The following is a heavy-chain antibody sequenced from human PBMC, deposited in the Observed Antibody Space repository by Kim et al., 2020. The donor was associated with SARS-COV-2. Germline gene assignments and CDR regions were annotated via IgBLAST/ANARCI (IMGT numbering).Heavy chain of an antibody. CDR2: IYHSGST. CDR3: ASGSRYYYDSSGYSYAFDI. Sequence: SETLSLTCAVSGGSISSSNWWSWVRQPPGKGLEWIGEIYHSGSTNYNPSLKSRVTISVDKSKNQFSLKLSSVTAADTAVYYCASGSRYYYDSSGYSYAFDIWGQGTMVTVSS. D-gene: IGHD3-22*01. CDR1: GGSISSSNW. J-gene: IGHJ3*02. V-gene: IGHV4-4*02.